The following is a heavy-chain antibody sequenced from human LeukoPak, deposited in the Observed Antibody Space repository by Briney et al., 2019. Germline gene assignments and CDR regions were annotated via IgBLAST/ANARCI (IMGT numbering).Heavy chain of an antibody. D-gene: IGHD6-13*01. CDR1: GGSISSGGYY. Sequence: PSQTLSLTCTVSGGSISSGGYYWSWIRQHPGTGLEWIGYIYYSGSTYYNPSLKSRVTISVDTSKNQFSLKLSSVTAADTAVYYYARDGGGTSSSWFPDAFDIWGQGTMVTVSS. V-gene: IGHV4-31*03. CDR3: ARDGGGTSSSWFPDAFDI. CDR2: IYYSGST. J-gene: IGHJ3*02.